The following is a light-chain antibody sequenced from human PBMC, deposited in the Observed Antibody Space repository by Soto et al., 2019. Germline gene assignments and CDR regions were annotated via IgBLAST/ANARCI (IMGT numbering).Light chain of an antibody. V-gene: IGKV3D-15*01. CDR3: QQYNNWWT. CDR1: QSVSSN. CDR2: GAS. J-gene: IGKJ1*01. Sequence: EMVMTQSPATLSVSPGERATLSCRASQSVSSNLAWYQQTPGQAPRLLIYGASSRATGIPDRFSGSGSGTEFTLTISSLQSEDFAVYYCQQYNNWWTFGQGTKVDIK.